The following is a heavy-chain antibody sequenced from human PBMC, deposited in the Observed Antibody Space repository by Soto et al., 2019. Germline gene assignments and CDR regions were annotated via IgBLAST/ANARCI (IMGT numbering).Heavy chain of an antibody. CDR1: GGSITSYF. CDR2: IYHRGNT. Sequence: SETLSLTCTVSGGSITSYFWTWIRQPPGKGLEWIGYIYHRGNTNYNPSLKSRVTFSVDTSKNQFSLKLSSVTAADTAVYYCARDKYYDSTGTFDLWGQGTLVTVS. V-gene: IGHV4-59*01. D-gene: IGHD3-22*01. J-gene: IGHJ4*02. CDR3: ARDKYYDSTGTFDL.